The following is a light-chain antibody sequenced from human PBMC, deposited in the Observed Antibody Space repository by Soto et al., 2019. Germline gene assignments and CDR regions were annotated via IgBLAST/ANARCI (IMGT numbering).Light chain of an antibody. Sequence: ELVWTQSPATLSLSPGERATLSCRASQSVSSYLAWYQQKPGQAPRLLIYEASNRATGIPARFSGSGSGTDFTLTISSLEPEDFAVYYCQQRTDWVTVGGGTKVDIK. J-gene: IGKJ4*01. CDR2: EAS. CDR3: QQRTDWVT. V-gene: IGKV3-11*01. CDR1: QSVSSY.